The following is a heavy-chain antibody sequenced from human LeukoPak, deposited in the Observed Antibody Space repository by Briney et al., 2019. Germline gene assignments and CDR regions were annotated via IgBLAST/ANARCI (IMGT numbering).Heavy chain of an antibody. CDR3: TREHSSGWYYFDY. V-gene: IGHV3-49*04. CDR2: IRSKAYGGTT. CDR1: GFTFGDYP. J-gene: IGHJ4*02. D-gene: IGHD6-19*01. Sequence: GGSLRLSCTASGFTFGDYPMSWVRQAPGKGLEWVGFIRSKAYGGTTEYAASVKGRFTISRDDSKSIAYLQMNSLKTEDTAVYYCTREHSSGWYYFDYWGQGTLVTVSS.